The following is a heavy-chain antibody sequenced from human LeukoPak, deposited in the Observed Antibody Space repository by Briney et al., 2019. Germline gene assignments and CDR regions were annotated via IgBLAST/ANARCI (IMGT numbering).Heavy chain of an antibody. CDR1: GFTFSSYG. J-gene: IGHJ3*02. Sequence: GGSLRLSCAASGFTFSSYGMNWVRQAPGKGLEWVSFISSSSSYRYYADSVKGLFTISRDNSKNTLYLQMNSLRAEDAALYYCASTGVTMGLGAFDIWGQGTMVTVSS. CDR2: ISSSSSYR. V-gene: IGHV3-21*01. D-gene: IGHD3-10*01. CDR3: ASTGVTMGLGAFDI.